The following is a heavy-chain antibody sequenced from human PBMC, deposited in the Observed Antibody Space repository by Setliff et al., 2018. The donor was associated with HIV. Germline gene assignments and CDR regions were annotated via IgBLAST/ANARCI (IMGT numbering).Heavy chain of an antibody. J-gene: IGHJ3*02. D-gene: IGHD1-26*01. CDR3: ARLGYSGSLVGAFDI. CDR1: GYSISSGYY. CDR2: IYHNGIT. Sequence: SETLSLTCTVSGYSISSGYYWGWIRQPPGKGLEWIGSIYHNGITYYNSSLKSRVTISVDTSKNQFSLNLTSVTAADTAVYYCARLGYSGSLVGAFDIWGQGTMVTVSS. V-gene: IGHV4-38-2*02.